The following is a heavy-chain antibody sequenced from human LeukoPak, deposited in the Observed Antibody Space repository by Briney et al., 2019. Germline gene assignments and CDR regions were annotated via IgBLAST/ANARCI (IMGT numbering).Heavy chain of an antibody. CDR2: INYSGST. CDR1: GGSISSYY. J-gene: IGHJ3*02. D-gene: IGHD2-21*02. V-gene: IGHV4-59*01. Sequence: SETLSLTCAVSGGSISSYYWSWIRQPPGKGLEWIGYINYSGSTNHNPSLKSRVTISVDTSKNQFSLKLSSVTTADTAVYYCARLTALAIWGQGTMVTVSS. CDR3: ARLTALAI.